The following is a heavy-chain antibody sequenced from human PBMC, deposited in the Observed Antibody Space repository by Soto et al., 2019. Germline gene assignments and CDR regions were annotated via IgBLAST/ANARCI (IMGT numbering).Heavy chain of an antibody. J-gene: IGHJ6*02. CDR2: IYHSGST. CDR1: GGSISSSNW. Sequence: PSSTLSLTCAVSGGSISSSNWWSWVRPPPGKGLEWIGEIYHSGSTNYNPSLKSRVTISVDKSKNQFSLKLSSVTAADTAVYYCASRYAVGYYYGMDVWGQGTTVTVSS. CDR3: ASRYAVGYYYGMDV. D-gene: IGHD3-16*02. V-gene: IGHV4-4*02.